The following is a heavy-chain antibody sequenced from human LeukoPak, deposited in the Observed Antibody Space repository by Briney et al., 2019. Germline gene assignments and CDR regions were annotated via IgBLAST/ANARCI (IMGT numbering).Heavy chain of an antibody. D-gene: IGHD3-22*01. CDR1: GFALHNYN. Sequence: ASVKVSCKASGFALHNYNIVWLRQAPGQGLEWMGWISAYNGNTNYAQKLQGRVTMTTDTSTSTAYMELRSLRSDDTAVYYCARGPGGYYDAFDIWGQGTMVTVSS. V-gene: IGHV1-18*01. J-gene: IGHJ3*02. CDR3: ARGPGGYYDAFDI. CDR2: ISAYNGNT.